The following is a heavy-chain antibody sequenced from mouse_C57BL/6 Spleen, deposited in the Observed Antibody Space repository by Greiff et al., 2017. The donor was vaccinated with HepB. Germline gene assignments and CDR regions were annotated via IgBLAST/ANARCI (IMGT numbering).Heavy chain of an antibody. Sequence: EVKLVESGAELVRPGSSVKMSCKTSGYTFTSYGINWVKQRPGQGLEWIGYIYIGNGYTEYNEKFKGKATLTSDTSSSTAYMQLSSLTSEDSAIYFCAREREIYDGYSYYFDYWGQGTTLTVSS. CDR2: IYIGNGYT. D-gene: IGHD2-3*01. V-gene: IGHV1-58*01. J-gene: IGHJ2*01. CDR1: GYTFTSYG. CDR3: AREREIYDGYSYYFDY.